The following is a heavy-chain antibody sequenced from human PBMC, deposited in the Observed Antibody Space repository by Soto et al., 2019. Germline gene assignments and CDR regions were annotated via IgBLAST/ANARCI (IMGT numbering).Heavy chain of an antibody. CDR2: ISGSGGST. CDR1: GFTFSSYA. Sequence: GGSLRLSCAASGFTFSSYAMSWVRQAPGKGLEWVSAISGSGGSTYYADSVKGRFTISRDNSKNTLYLQMNSLRAEDTAVYYCATMTTVTTLPTDYWGQGTLVTVSS. D-gene: IGHD4-4*01. CDR3: ATMTTVTTLPTDY. V-gene: IGHV3-23*01. J-gene: IGHJ4*02.